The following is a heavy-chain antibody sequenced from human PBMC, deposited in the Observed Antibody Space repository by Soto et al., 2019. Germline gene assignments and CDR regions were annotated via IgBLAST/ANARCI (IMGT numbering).Heavy chain of an antibody. CDR1: GFAVNSHY. CDR2: IFGGGST. Sequence: EVQLVASGGGLIQPGGSLRLSCAASGFAVNSHYMSWVRQAPGKGLEWVSVIFGGGSTFYSDSVKGRFTISRDNSKNTFFLQMNSLRAEDTAVYYCVRTSSYWGQGIRVIVSS. J-gene: IGHJ4*02. CDR3: VRTSSY. D-gene: IGHD2-2*01. V-gene: IGHV3-53*01.